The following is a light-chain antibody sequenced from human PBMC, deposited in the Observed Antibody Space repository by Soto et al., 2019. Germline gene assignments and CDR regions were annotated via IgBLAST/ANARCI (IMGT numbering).Light chain of an antibody. CDR2: EVN. Sequence: QSALTQPASVSASPGQSITISCTGTSSDVGGYKFVSWYQHHPGKAPKLMIYEVNNRPSGVSNRFSGSKSGNTASLTISGLQPEDEADYYCQSYDSSLSAPGVFGGGTKLTVL. V-gene: IGLV2-14*01. CDR1: SSDVGGYKF. CDR3: QSYDSSLSAPGV. J-gene: IGLJ3*02.